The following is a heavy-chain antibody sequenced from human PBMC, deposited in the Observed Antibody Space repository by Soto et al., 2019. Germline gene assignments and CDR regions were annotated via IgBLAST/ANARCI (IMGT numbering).Heavy chain of an antibody. V-gene: IGHV4-31*03. Sequence: SETLSLTCTVSGGSISSGGYYWIWIRQHPGKGLEWIGYIYYSGSTYYNPSLKSRVTISVDTSKNQFSLKLSSVTAADTAVYYCARGTGTTRGNWFDPWGQGTLVTVSS. J-gene: IGHJ5*02. CDR3: ARGTGTTRGNWFDP. CDR2: IYYSGST. D-gene: IGHD1-7*01. CDR1: GGSISSGGYY.